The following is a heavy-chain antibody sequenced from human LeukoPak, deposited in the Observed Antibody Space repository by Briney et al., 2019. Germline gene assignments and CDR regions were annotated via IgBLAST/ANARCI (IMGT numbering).Heavy chain of an antibody. CDR2: ISGGGATI. CDR1: GFSFSTYA. J-gene: IGHJ6*03. CDR3: AKDSGGTYFYYYYSMDV. Sequence: GGSLRLSCAASGFSFSTYAMSWVRQAPGKGLEWVSAISGGGATIYYADSVKGRFTVSRDNSKNTLYLHMNSLRAEDTAIYYCAKDSGGTYFYYYYSMDVWGKGTTVTVSS. V-gene: IGHV3-23*01. D-gene: IGHD1-26*01.